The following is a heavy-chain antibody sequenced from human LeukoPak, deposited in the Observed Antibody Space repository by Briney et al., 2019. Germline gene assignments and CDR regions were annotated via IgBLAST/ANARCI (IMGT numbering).Heavy chain of an antibody. Sequence: PGGSLRLSCAASGFTFSSYGMHWVRQAPGKGLEWVAFIRYDGSNKYYADSVKGRFTISRDNAKNSLYLQMNSLRAEDTAVYYCARGYYDSNAQLFDYWGQGTLVTVSS. CDR3: ARGYYDSNAQLFDY. CDR1: GFTFSSYG. CDR2: IRYDGSNK. J-gene: IGHJ4*02. V-gene: IGHV3-30*02. D-gene: IGHD3-22*01.